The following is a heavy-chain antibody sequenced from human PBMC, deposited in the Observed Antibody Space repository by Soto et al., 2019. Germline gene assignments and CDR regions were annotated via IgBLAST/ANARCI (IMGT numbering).Heavy chain of an antibody. CDR2: IIPIFGTA. CDR1: GGTFSSYA. CDR3: ARGCTNGVCYKGGGFDY. V-gene: IGHV1-69*06. J-gene: IGHJ4*02. Sequence: QVQLVQSGAEVKKPGSSVKVSCKASGGTFSSYAISWVRQAPGQGLEWMGGIIPIFGTANYAQKFQGRVTITAEKSTSTAYMELSSLRSEDTAVYYCARGCTNGVCYKGGGFDYWGQGTLVTVSS. D-gene: IGHD2-8*01.